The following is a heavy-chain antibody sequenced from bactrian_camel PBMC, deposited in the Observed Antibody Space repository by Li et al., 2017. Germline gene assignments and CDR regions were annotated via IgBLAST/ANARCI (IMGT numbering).Heavy chain of an antibody. CDR3: AASRKNLVFGIRERDYDY. D-gene: IGHD1*01. CDR1: GSGYISGTAC. CDR2: IAPATGTT. J-gene: IGHJ4*01. Sequence: QVQLVESGGGSANAGGSLTLSCAASGSGYISGTACMGWFREVPGKQREGVAAIAPATGTTFYSDSVKGRFTISHVNANNTLHLQMNNLKPEDTAMYYCAASRKNLVFGIRERDYDYWGQGTQVTVS. V-gene: IGHV3S54*01.